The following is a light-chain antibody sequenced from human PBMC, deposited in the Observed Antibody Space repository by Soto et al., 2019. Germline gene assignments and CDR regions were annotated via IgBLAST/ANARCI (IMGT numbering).Light chain of an antibody. V-gene: IGLV1-51*01. J-gene: IGLJ2*01. Sequence: QSVLTQPHSGSAAPGQKVTISCSGSSSNIGNNYVAWYQQLPGTAPKLLIDDNNKRPSGIPERFSGSKSGTSATLDITGLQSGDEAVYDCGTWGVSGGVFGGGTKVTVL. CDR2: DNN. CDR1: SSNIGNNY. CDR3: GTWGVSGGV.